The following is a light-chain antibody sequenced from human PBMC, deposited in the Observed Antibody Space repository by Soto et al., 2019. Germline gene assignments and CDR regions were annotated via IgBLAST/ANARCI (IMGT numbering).Light chain of an antibody. CDR1: QSLFLSPSHENC. Sequence: DIVVTQSPESLAVSLGERATINCRSSQSLFLSPSHENCLAWYQKKPGQHPSLLIYWPSTRESGVPDRFGGSGSGTDFTLTISSLQAEDVPLYYCEEYYSPPWTVGQGTKVEIE. CDR2: WPS. J-gene: IGKJ1*01. CDR3: EEYYSPPWT. V-gene: IGKV4-1*01.